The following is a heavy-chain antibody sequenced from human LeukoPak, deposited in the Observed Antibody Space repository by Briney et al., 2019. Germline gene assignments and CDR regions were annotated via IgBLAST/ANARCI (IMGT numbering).Heavy chain of an antibody. CDR3: ARSAGHCSSGVCFTDYYMDV. J-gene: IGHJ6*03. V-gene: IGHV1-2*02. CDR2: ISCNSGDA. D-gene: IGHD2-8*01. Sequence: ASVKVSCKASRYTFTEHYIYWLRQAPGQGLEWVGRISCNSGDATSAQKFQGRVTMTRDTSVSTAYMDLSSVTADDTAVYFCARSAGHCSSGVCFTDYYMDVWGRGTMVTVSS. CDR1: RYTFTEHY.